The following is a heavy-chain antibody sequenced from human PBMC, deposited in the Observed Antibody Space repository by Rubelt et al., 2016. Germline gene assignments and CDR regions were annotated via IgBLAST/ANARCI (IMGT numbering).Heavy chain of an antibody. Sequence: QVQLGQSEAEVKKPGASVKVSCKASGYTFTYCSLHWLQQAPGQGLERMRWITLYNGNPNYAKKCQGRVTITSDISLRTDYIELSSLRSEDAAVYYCARDWTPYSLEWLPNWFDPWGQGTLVTVSS. CDR1: GYTFTYCS. V-gene: IGHV1-68*02. D-gene: IGHD3-3*01. CDR2: ITLYNGNP. J-gene: IGHJ5*02. CDR3: ARDWTPYSLEWLPNWFDP.